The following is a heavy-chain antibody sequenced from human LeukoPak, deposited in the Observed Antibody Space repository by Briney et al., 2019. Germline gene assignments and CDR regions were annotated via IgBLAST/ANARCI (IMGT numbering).Heavy chain of an antibody. Sequence: RSGGSLRLSCAASGFTFSSYWMHWVRQAPGKGLVWVSRINSDGSSTSYADSVKGRFTISRDNAKNTLYLQMNSLRAEDTAVYYCAREGVRGVINHPSWSRSSAKGEGMDVWGQGTTVTVSS. V-gene: IGHV3-74*01. CDR3: AREGVRGVINHPSWSRSSAKGEGMDV. CDR1: GFTFSSYW. CDR2: INSDGSST. J-gene: IGHJ6*02. D-gene: IGHD3-10*01.